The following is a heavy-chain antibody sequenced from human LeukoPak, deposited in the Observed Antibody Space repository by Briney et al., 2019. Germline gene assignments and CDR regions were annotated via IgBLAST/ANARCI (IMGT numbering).Heavy chain of an antibody. V-gene: IGHV3-21*01. CDR1: GFTFRAYT. Sequence: PGGSLRLSCAASGFTFRAYTMTWVRQAPGKGLEWVSSISSSSTYISNVDSVKGRFTISRDNAKNSLYLQMNSLRAEDTAVYYCAGDRVDTVVSAPNFHYGMDVWGQGTTVTVTS. CDR2: ISSSSTYI. D-gene: IGHD5-18*01. CDR3: AGDRVDTVVSAPNFHYGMDV. J-gene: IGHJ6*02.